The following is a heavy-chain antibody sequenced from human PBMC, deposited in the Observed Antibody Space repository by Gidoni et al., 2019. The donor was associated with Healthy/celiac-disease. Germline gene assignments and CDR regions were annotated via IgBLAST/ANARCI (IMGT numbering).Heavy chain of an antibody. Sequence: QLQLQESGPGLVKPSETLSLTCTVSGGSISSSSYYWGWIRQPPGKGLEWIGSIYYSGSTYYNPSLKSRVTISVDTSKNQFSLKLSSVTAADTAVYYCARHNSPGYFDLWGRGTLVTVSS. CDR1: GGSISSSSYY. D-gene: IGHD5-18*01. CDR2: IYYSGST. CDR3: ARHNSPGYFDL. V-gene: IGHV4-39*01. J-gene: IGHJ2*01.